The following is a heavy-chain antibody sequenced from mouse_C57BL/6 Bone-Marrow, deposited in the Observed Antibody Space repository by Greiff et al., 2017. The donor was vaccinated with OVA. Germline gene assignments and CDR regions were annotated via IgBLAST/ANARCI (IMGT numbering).Heavy chain of an antibody. D-gene: IGHD3-2*02. J-gene: IGHJ4*01. CDR1: GFTFNTYA. CDR3: VRASAGYGYYAMDY. Sequence: EVKLMESGGGLVQPKGSLKLSCAASGFTFNTYAMHWVRQAPGKGLEWVARIRSKSSNSATYYADSVKDRFTISRDDSQSMLYLQMNKPKTEETAMYYCVRASAGYGYYAMDYWGQGTSVTVSS. CDR2: IRSKSSNSAT. V-gene: IGHV10-3*01.